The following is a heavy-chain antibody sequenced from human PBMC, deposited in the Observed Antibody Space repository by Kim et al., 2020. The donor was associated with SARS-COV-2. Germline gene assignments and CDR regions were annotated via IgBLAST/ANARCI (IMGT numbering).Heavy chain of an antibody. V-gene: IGHV5-51*01. CDR1: GYPFSKYW. CDR3: AKTSRTGLATGY. Sequence: GESLMISCQGSGYPFSKYWTAWVRQTPDKGLEWVGIIYPDDSDTKYSPSFQGRVIISADTSSSTAFLQWRSLQASDTAMYYCAKTSRTGLATGY. J-gene: IGHJ4*03. CDR2: IYPDDSDT.